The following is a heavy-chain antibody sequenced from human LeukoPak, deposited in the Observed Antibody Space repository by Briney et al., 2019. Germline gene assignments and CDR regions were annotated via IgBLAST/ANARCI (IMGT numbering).Heavy chain of an antibody. J-gene: IGHJ3*02. CDR3: ARDKVLSGRRTPDAFDI. CDR1: GYTFTGYY. Sequence: ASVKVSCKASGYTFTGYYMHWVRQAPGQGLEWMGWINPNSGGTNYAQKFQGRVTMTRDTSISTAYMELSRLRSDDTAVYYCARDKVLSGRRTPDAFDIWGQGTTVTVSS. V-gene: IGHV1-2*02. D-gene: IGHD5-12*01. CDR2: INPNSGGT.